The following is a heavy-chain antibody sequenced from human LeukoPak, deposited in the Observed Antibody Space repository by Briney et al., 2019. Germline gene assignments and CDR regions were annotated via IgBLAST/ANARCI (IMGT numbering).Heavy chain of an antibody. V-gene: IGHV3-23*01. CDR2: INTRGTFT. Sequence: GGSLRLSCATSGFSFSSYGMNWVRRAPGRGLEWVSTINTRGTFTYHTDSVKGRFAISRDNSKNTVWLQMNSLRADDTAIYYCAPGRTGTIDYWGQGTLVTVSS. D-gene: IGHD1-7*01. CDR1: GFSFSSYG. CDR3: APGRTGTIDY. J-gene: IGHJ4*02.